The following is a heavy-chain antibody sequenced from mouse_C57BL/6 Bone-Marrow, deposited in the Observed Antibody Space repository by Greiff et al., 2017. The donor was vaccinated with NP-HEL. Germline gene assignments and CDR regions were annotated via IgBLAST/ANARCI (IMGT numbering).Heavy chain of an antibody. Sequence: QVTLKESGPGILQPSQTLSLTCSFSGFSLSTFGMGVGWIRQPSGKGLEWLAHIWWDDDKYYNPALKSRLTISKDTSKNQVFLKIANVDTADTATYYCARIDDYDGGYYYAMDYWGQGTSVTVSS. CDR3: ARIDDYDGGYYYAMDY. D-gene: IGHD2-4*01. CDR2: IWWDDDK. CDR1: GFSLSTFGMG. V-gene: IGHV8-8*01. J-gene: IGHJ4*01.